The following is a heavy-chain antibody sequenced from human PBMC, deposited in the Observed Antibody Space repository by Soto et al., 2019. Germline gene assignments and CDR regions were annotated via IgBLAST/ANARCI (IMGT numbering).Heavy chain of an antibody. CDR1: GGSISSSSYY. V-gene: IGHV4-39*01. J-gene: IGHJ4*02. CDR3: ARLNLGSSNLRLGELSLASYGY. CDR2: IYYSGST. Sequence: SETLSLTCTVSGGSISSSSYYWGWIRQPPGKGLEWIGSIYYSGSTYYNPSLKSRVTISVDTSKNQFSLKLSSVTAADTAVYYCARLNLGSSNLRLGELSLASYGYWGQGTLVTVSS. D-gene: IGHD3-16*02.